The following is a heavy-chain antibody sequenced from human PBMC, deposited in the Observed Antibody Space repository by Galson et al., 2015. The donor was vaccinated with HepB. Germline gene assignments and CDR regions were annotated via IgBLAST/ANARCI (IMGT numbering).Heavy chain of an antibody. CDR3: AKRRGTFASRYYFDH. CDR1: GFAFDSHA. V-gene: IGHV3-23*01. J-gene: IGHJ4*02. Sequence: SLRLSCAASGFAFDSHAMSWVRQAPGRGLEWISGITGKGDSTFYADPVKGRFTVSRDNSKSTLFLHMSSLRAEDTAMYYCAKRRGTFASRYYFDHWGQGTPVTVSS. CDR2: ITGKGDST. D-gene: IGHD3-16*01.